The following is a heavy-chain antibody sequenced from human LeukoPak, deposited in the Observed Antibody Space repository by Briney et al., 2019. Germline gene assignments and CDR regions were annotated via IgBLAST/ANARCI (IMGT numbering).Heavy chain of an antibody. CDR3: AQQVGYCSSGNCYFTY. J-gene: IGHJ1*01. CDR2: ISDSDGST. V-gene: IGHV3-23*01. Sequence: GGSLRLSCAASGFTFSSYAMSWVRQAPGKGLEWVLTISDSDGSTYYADSVKGRFIISRDNSKNTLYLQMNSLRAEDTAIYYCAQQVGYCSSGNCYFTYWGQGTLVTVSS. CDR1: GFTFSSYA. D-gene: IGHD2-15*01.